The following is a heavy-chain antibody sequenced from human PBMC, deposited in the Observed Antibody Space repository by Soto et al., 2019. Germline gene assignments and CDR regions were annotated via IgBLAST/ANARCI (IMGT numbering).Heavy chain of an antibody. CDR3: ARRRIVPTTNFDY. Sequence: SETLSLTCTVSGDSISSSSFYWCWIRQPPGKGLDWIGHIFHTGATYQNPTLKSRLRMSVDTSKNQFSLNLSSVTATDTAVYYCARRRIVPTTNFDYWGQGTLVTVS. V-gene: IGHV4-39*01. CDR1: GDSISSSSFY. D-gene: IGHD2-21*01. J-gene: IGHJ4*02. CDR2: IFHTGAT.